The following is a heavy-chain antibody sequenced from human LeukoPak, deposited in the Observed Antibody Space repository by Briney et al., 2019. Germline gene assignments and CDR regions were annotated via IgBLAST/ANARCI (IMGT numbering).Heavy chain of an antibody. J-gene: IGHJ4*02. V-gene: IGHV4-38-2*01. Sequence: KPSETLSLTCAVSGYSISSGYYWGWIRQPPGKGLEWIGSIYYSGSTYYNPSLKSRVTISVDTSKSQFSLKLSSVTAADTAVYYCARYSGSYYSQPFDYWGQGTPVTVSS. CDR2: IYYSGST. D-gene: IGHD1-26*01. CDR1: GYSISSGYY. CDR3: ARYSGSYYSQPFDY.